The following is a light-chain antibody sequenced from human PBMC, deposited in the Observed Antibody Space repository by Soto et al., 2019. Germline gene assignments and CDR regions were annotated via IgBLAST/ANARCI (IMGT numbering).Light chain of an antibody. J-gene: IGKJ1*01. CDR2: GAS. CDR1: QSVSTI. CDR3: QQYGSSPQA. Sequence: EILMTQSPATLSVSPGESATLSCRASQSVSTILAWYQQKPGQAPRLLIYGASSRATGIPDRFSGSGSGTDFTLTIRRLEPEDFALFYCQQYGSSPQAFGQGTKVDIK. V-gene: IGKV3-20*01.